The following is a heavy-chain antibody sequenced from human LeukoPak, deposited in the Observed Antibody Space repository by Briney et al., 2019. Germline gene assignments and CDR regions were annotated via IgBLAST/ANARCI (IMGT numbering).Heavy chain of an antibody. D-gene: IGHD4-17*01. J-gene: IGHJ5*02. CDR3: AREDYGDEYNWFDP. CDR2: ISSSSSTI. CDR1: GFTFSSYS. Sequence: PGGSLRLSCAASGFTFSSYSMNWVRQAPGKGLEWVSYISSSSSTIYYADSVKGRFTISRDNAKNSLYLQMNSLRAEDTAVYYCAREDYGDEYNWFDPWGQGTLVTVSS. V-gene: IGHV3-48*04.